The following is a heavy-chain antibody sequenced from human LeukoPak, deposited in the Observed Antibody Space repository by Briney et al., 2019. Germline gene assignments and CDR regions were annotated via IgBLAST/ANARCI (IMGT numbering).Heavy chain of an antibody. Sequence: ASVKVSCKASGGTFSSYAISWVRQAPGQGLEWMGGIIPIFGTANYAQKFQGRVTITADKSTSTAYMELSSPRSEDTAVYYCARTIYTSNYDILTGYHDYWGQGTLVTVSS. CDR2: IIPIFGTA. V-gene: IGHV1-69*06. J-gene: IGHJ4*02. CDR3: ARTIYTSNYDILTGYHDY. CDR1: GGTFSSYA. D-gene: IGHD3-9*01.